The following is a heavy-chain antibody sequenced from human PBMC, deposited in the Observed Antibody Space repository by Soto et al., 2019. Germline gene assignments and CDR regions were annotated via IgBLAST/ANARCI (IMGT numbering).Heavy chain of an antibody. CDR3: ARVINEGSGWDRLDY. J-gene: IGHJ4*02. D-gene: IGHD6-19*01. V-gene: IGHV4-59*01. CDR1: GGSISSYY. Sequence: SETLSLTCTVSGGSISSYYWSWIRQPPGKGLEWIGYIYYSGSTNYNPSLKSRVTISVDTSKNQFSLKLSSVTAADTAVYYCARVINEGSGWDRLDYWGQGTLVTVSS. CDR2: IYYSGST.